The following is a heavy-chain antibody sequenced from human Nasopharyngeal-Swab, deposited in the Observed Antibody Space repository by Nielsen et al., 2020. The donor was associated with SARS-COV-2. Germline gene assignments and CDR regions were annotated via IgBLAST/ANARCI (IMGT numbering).Heavy chain of an antibody. V-gene: IGHV3-21*01. Sequence: GESLKISCAASGFTFSSYSMNWVRQAPGKGLEWVSSISSSSSYIYYADSVKGRFTISRDNAKNSLYLQMNSLRAEDTAVYYCARGPIGYSSSSWWFDPWGQGTLVTVSS. CDR3: ARGPIGYSSSSWWFDP. CDR1: GFTFSSYS. D-gene: IGHD6-13*01. CDR2: ISSSSSYI. J-gene: IGHJ5*02.